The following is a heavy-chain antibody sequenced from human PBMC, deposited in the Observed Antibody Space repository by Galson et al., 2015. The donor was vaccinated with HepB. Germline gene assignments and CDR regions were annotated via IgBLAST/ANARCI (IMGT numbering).Heavy chain of an antibody. Sequence: PRLSCAASGFTFSSYWMHWVRQAPGKGLVWVSRINSDGSSTSYADSVKGRFTISRDNAKNTLYLQMNSLRAEGTAVYYCASWGGVITPRAFDIWGQGTMVTVSS. CDR1: GFTFSSYW. V-gene: IGHV3-74*01. CDR3: ASWGGVITPRAFDI. CDR2: INSDGSST. J-gene: IGHJ3*02. D-gene: IGHD3-16*02.